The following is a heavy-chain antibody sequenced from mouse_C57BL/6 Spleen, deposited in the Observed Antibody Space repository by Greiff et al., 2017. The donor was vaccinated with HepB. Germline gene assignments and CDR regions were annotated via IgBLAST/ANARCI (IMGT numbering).Heavy chain of an antibody. D-gene: IGHD1-1*01. CDR1: GFTFSDYY. Sequence: DVKLVESGGGLVQPGGSLKLSCAASGFTFSDYYMYWVRQTPEKRLEWVAYISNGGGSTYYPDTVKGRFTISRDNAKNTLYLQMSRLKSEDTAMYYCARHGYGSSYCAMDYWGQGTSVTVSS. V-gene: IGHV5-12*01. CDR3: ARHGYGSSYCAMDY. J-gene: IGHJ4*01. CDR2: ISNGGGST.